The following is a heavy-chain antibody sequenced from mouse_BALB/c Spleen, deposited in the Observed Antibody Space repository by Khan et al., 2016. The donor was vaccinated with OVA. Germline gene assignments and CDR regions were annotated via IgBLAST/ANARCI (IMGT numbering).Heavy chain of an antibody. V-gene: IGHV9-4*02. J-gene: IGHJ4*01. D-gene: IGHD2-14*01. Sequence: QIQLVQSGPELKKPGETVRISCKASGYTFTTAGMQWVQKMPGKGLKWIGWIDTHLGAPKYAEDFKGRFAFSLETSASTAYLQITNLKNEDTATYFCARGWAAYYRNDGGAMEYWGQGTSVTVSS. CDR2: IDTHLGAP. CDR3: ARGWAAYYRNDGGAMEY. CDR1: GYTFTTAG.